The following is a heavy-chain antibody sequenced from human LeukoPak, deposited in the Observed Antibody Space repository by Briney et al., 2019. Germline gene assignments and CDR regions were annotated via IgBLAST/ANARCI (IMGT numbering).Heavy chain of an antibody. CDR3: ARQGGDYSRFDY. CDR1: GGSISSSSYY. D-gene: IGHD4-11*01. Sequence: SETLSLTCTVSGGSISSSSYYWGWIRQPPGKGLEWFGSIYYSGGTYYNPSLKRRVTISVDTSKHQFSLKLSSVTAADTAVYYCARQGGDYSRFDYWGQGTLVTVSS. V-gene: IGHV4-39*01. CDR2: IYYSGGT. J-gene: IGHJ4*02.